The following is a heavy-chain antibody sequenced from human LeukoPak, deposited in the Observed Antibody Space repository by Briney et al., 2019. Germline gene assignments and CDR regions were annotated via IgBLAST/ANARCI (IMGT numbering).Heavy chain of an antibody. CDR1: GYTFTSYG. CDR2: ISAYNGNT. V-gene: IGHV1-18*01. Sequence: ASVKVSCKASGYTFTSYGISWVRQAPGQGLEWMGWISAYNGNTNYAQKLQGRVTMTTDASTSTAYMELRSLRSDDTAVYYCASTYDSSGYPNWFDPWGQGTLVTVSS. J-gene: IGHJ5*02. CDR3: ASTYDSSGYPNWFDP. D-gene: IGHD3-22*01.